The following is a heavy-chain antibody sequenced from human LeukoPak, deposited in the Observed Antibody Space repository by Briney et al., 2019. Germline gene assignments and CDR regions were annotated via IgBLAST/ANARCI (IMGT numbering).Heavy chain of an antibody. CDR3: ARLVRDRLYYYYMDV. CDR1: GFTFSAYG. V-gene: IGHV3-30*02. J-gene: IGHJ6*03. CDR2: IRFDGSNN. Sequence: GGSLRLSCSTSGFTFSAYGMHWVRPAPGKGLEWVAFIRFDGSNNYYADSVKGRFTISRDNSTDTLFLQMNSLRPEDTAVYYCARLVRDRLYYYYMDVWGKGTTVTVSS. D-gene: IGHD3-10*01.